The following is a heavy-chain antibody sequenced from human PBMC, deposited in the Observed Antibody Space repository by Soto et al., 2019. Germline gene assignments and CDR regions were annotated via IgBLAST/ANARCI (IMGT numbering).Heavy chain of an antibody. CDR3: AREYDFWSGYSGEPYYMDV. CDR1: GFTFSSYG. V-gene: IGHV3-33*01. Sequence: GGSLRLSCAASGFTFSSYGMHWVRQAPGKGLEWVAVIWYDGSNKYYADSVKGRFTISRDNSKNTLYLQMNSLRAEDTAVYYCAREYDFWSGYSGEPYYMDVWGKGTTVTVSS. CDR2: IWYDGSNK. D-gene: IGHD3-3*01. J-gene: IGHJ6*03.